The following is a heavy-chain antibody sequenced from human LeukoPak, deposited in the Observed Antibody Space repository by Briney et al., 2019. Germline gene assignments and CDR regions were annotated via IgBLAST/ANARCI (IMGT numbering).Heavy chain of an antibody. J-gene: IGHJ4*02. V-gene: IGHV1-2*02. CDR2: INPNSGGT. CDR1: GYTFTGYY. D-gene: IGHD1-26*01. Sequence: ASVKVSCKASGYTFTGYYIHWVRQAPGQGLEWMGWINPNSGGTNYAQKFQGRVTMTRDTSISTAYMELSRLRSDDTAVYYCARDRKVGATGEFDYWSQGTLVTVS. CDR3: ARDRKVGATGEFDY.